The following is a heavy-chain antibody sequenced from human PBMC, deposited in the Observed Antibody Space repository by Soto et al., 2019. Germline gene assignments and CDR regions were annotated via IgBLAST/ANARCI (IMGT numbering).Heavy chain of an antibody. CDR1: GGSISSGGYY. J-gene: IGHJ4*02. CDR2: IYYSGST. CDR3: ARDGSSSGWYGNFDY. D-gene: IGHD6-19*01. Sequence: PSETLSLTCTVSGGSISSGGYYWSWIRQHPGKGLEWIGYIYYSGSTYYNPSLKSRVTISVDTSKNQFSLKLSSVTAADTAVYYCARDGSSSGWYGNFDYWGQGTLVTVSS. V-gene: IGHV4-31*03.